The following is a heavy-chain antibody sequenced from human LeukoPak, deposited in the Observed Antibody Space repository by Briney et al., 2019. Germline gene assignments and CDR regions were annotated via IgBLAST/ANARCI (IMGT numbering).Heavy chain of an antibody. Sequence: SETLSLTCTVSGASITSYYWNCIRQPPGKGLEWIGYFYYSGSDNYNPSLKSRITISVDTSKNQFSLKLSSVTAADTAVYYCVRGYCSGATCYHFDYWGQGTLVTVSS. CDR1: GASITSYY. D-gene: IGHD2-15*01. V-gene: IGHV4-59*01. CDR3: VRGYCSGATCYHFDY. CDR2: FYYSGSD. J-gene: IGHJ4*02.